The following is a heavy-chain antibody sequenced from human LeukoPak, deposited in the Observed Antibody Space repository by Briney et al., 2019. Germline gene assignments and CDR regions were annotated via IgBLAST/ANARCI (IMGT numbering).Heavy chain of an antibody. D-gene: IGHD2-2*01. Sequence: PGGSLRLSCAASGFTFSSYWMHWVRQAPGKGLVWVSRINSDGSSTSYADSVKGRFTISRDNAKNTLYLQMNSLRTEDTAVYYCARDPEYHGGLYNWFDPWGQGTLVTVSS. J-gene: IGHJ5*02. CDR3: ARDPEYHGGLYNWFDP. V-gene: IGHV3-74*01. CDR1: GFTFSSYW. CDR2: INSDGSST.